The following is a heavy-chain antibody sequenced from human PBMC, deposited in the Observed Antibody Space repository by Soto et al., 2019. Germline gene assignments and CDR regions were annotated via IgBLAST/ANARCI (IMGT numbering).Heavy chain of an antibody. V-gene: IGHV3-11*06. J-gene: IGHJ4*02. CDR1: GFTFSDYY. CDR2: ISSSSSYT. D-gene: IGHD5-18*01. Sequence: LRLSCAASGFTFSDYYMSWIRQAPGKGLEWVSYISSSSSYTNYADSVKGRFTISRDNAKNSLYLQMNSLRAEDTAVYYCASSTFASYSYGDFDYWGQGTLVTVSS. CDR3: ASSTFASYSYGDFDY.